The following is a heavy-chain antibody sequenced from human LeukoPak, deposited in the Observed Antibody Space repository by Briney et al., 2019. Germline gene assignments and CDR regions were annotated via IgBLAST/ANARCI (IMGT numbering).Heavy chain of an antibody. Sequence: GALSLSCAAAGLTVSSNCMSCVRPAPGKGLEWVSFIYSGGSTYYTDSVKGRFTISRDNSKNTLYLQMNSLRAEDTAVYYCARGYSSSWRHFDYWGQGTLVTVSS. D-gene: IGHD6-13*01. J-gene: IGHJ4*02. CDR3: ARGYSSSWRHFDY. CDR2: IYSGGST. CDR1: GLTVSSNC. V-gene: IGHV3-53*01.